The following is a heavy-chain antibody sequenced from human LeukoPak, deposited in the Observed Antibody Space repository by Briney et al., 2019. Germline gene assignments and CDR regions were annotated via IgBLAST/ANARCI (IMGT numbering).Heavy chain of an antibody. V-gene: IGHV3-30*02. Sequence: PGGSLRLSCAASGFSFSTYGMHWVRQAPGKGLEWVAFIRYDGSDKYYADSVKGRFTISRDNSKNTLYLQMNSLRAEDTAVYYCARGESTDPGGWFDPWGQGTLVTVSS. CDR2: IRYDGSDK. CDR3: ARGESTDPGGWFDP. CDR1: GFSFSTYG. D-gene: IGHD4-17*01. J-gene: IGHJ5*02.